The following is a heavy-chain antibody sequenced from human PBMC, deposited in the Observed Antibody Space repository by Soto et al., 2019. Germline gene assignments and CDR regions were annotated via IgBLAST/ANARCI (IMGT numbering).Heavy chain of an antibody. CDR1: GFTFSNYY. CDR2: ISSTGRTI. CDR3: ARSYSSGWEFDY. Sequence: GGSLRLSCGASGFTFSNYYMSWIRQAPGKGLEWVSYISSTGRTIYYADSVKGRFTVSRDNAQNSLSLKLDSLRVEDTAVYYCARSYSSGWEFDYWGQGTQVTVSS. V-gene: IGHV3-11*01. D-gene: IGHD6-19*01. J-gene: IGHJ4*02.